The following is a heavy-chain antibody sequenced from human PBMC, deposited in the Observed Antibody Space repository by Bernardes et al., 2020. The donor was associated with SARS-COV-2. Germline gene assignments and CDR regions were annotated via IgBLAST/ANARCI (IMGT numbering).Heavy chain of an antibody. CDR1: GFTVSSNY. J-gene: IGHJ4*02. V-gene: IGHV3-66*02. CDR2: MYSGGDT. D-gene: IGHD6-19*01. CDR3: ARAGYSSGWSDFDY. Sequence: GGSLRLSCAASGFTVSSNYMSWVRQTPGKGLEWVSLMYSGGDTVYADSVKGRFTISRDNSKNTLYLQMNSLRAEDTGVYYCARAGYSSGWSDFDYWGQGTLVTVSS.